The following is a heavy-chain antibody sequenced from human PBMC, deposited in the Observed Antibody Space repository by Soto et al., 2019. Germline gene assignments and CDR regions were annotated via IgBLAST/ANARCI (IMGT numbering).Heavy chain of an antibody. J-gene: IGHJ4*02. CDR2: ISDSGVNT. CDR3: IEEARGQSDASL. CDR1: GFLSSNYA. D-gene: IGHD2-21*01. V-gene: IGHV3-23*01. Sequence: VWSLIPWWAASGFLSSNYAMGWVRQAPGTGLEWVSGISDSGVNTYYADSVKGRFTISRENSKNALYLEMKSLRAGNTAVYYCIEEARGQSDASLWGRET.